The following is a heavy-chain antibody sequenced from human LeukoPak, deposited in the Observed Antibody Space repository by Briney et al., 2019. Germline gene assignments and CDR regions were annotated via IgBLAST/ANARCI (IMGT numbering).Heavy chain of an antibody. Sequence: KTSETLSLTCIVSGGSFNSYFWSWIRQPAGKGLEWIGRMSTSGITNYNPSLKSRVTMSVDTSKNQFSLKLSSVTAADTAVYYCARDRAEDIVVVPAYYFDYWGQGTLVTVSS. CDR2: MSTSGIT. V-gene: IGHV4-4*07. CDR1: GGSFNSYF. CDR3: ARDRAEDIVVVPAYYFDY. J-gene: IGHJ4*02. D-gene: IGHD2-2*01.